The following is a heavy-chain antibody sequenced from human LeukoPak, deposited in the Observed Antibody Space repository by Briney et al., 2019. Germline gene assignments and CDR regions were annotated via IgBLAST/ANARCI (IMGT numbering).Heavy chain of an antibody. CDR3: AKDLGYYYDSSGYYD. V-gene: IGHV3-23*01. Sequence: GGSLRHSCAASGFTFSSYAMSWVRQAPGKGLEWVSAISGSGGSTYYADSVKGRFTISRDNSKNTLYLQMNSLRAEDTAVYYCAKDLGYYYDSSGYYDWGQGTLVTVSS. D-gene: IGHD3-22*01. CDR2: ISGSGGST. J-gene: IGHJ4*02. CDR1: GFTFSSYA.